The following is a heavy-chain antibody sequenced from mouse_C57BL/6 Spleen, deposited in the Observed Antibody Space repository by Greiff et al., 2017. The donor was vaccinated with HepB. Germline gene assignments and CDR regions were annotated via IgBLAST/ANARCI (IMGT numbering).Heavy chain of an antibody. CDR2: ISSGSSTI. CDR1: GFTFSDYG. J-gene: IGHJ3*01. Sequence: EVMLVESGGGLVKPGGSLKLSCAASGFTFSDYGMHWVRQAPEKGLEWVAYISSGSSTIYYAETVKGRFTISRDSAKNTLCLQMTSLTSEDTAMYACAMRNYGGGCTYWGQGTLVTVSA. D-gene: IGHD1-2*01. CDR3: AMRNYGGGCTY. V-gene: IGHV5-17*01.